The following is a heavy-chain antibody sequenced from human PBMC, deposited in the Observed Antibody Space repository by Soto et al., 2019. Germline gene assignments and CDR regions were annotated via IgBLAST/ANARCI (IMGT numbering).Heavy chain of an antibody. V-gene: IGHV4-34*01. D-gene: IGHD4-17*01. CDR1: GGSFSGYY. J-gene: IGHJ4*02. CDR2: INHSGST. CDR3: ARGPTVTTLFDY. Sequence: QVQLQQWGAGLLKPSETLSLTCAVYGGSFSGYYWSWIRQPPGKGLEWIGEINHSGSTNYNPSLKSRVNISVDTSKNQFSLKLSSVTAADTAVYYCARGPTVTTLFDYWGQGTLVTVSS.